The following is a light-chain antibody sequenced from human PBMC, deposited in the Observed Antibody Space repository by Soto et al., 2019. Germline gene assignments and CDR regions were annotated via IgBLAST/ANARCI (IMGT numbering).Light chain of an antibody. CDR1: QRVSTSY. V-gene: IGKV3-20*01. CDR3: QQYGSSPLT. Sequence: EIVLTQSPGTLSLSPGESATLSCRASQRVSTSYFAWYQQKPGQAPRLLIYGTSNRATGFPDRFSGSGSGTDFTLTISILEPEDFAVYYCQQYGSSPLTFGQGTRLEI. J-gene: IGKJ5*01. CDR2: GTS.